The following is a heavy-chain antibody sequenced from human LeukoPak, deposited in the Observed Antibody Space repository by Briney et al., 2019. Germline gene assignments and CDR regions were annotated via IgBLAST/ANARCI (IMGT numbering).Heavy chain of an antibody. J-gene: IGHJ4*02. CDR1: GYTFTSYG. V-gene: IGHV1-18*01. D-gene: IGHD6-13*01. CDR3: ARDIIAAAGKGLLYY. CDR2: ISAYNGNT. Sequence: ASVKVSCKASGYTFTSYGISWVRQAPGQGLEWMGWISAYNGNTNYAQKLQGRVTMTTDTSTSTAYMELRSLRSDDTAVYYCARDIIAAAGKGLLYYWGQGTLVTVSS.